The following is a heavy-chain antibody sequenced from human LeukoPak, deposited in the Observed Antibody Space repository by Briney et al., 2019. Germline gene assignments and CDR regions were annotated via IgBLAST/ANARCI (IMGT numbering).Heavy chain of an antibody. D-gene: IGHD6-13*01. CDR1: GGSFSGYY. J-gene: IGHJ6*02. V-gene: IGHV4-34*01. CDR2: INHSGST. CDR3: ASVAASHPYYYYGMDV. Sequence: KASETLSLTCAVYGGSFSGYYWSWIRQPPGKGLEWIGEINHSGSTNYNPSLKSRVTISVDTSKNQSSLKLSSVTAADTAVYYCASVAASHPYYYYGMDVWGQGTTVTVSS.